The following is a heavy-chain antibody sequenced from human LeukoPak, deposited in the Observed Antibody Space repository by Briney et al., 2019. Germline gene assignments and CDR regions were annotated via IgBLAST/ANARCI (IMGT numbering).Heavy chain of an antibody. Sequence: VASVKVSCKASGYTFTSYYMHWVRQAPGQGLEWMGIINPSGGSTSYAQKFQGRVTMTRDTSISTAYMELSRLRSDDTAVYYCAREGGDIYYGDYEFDYWGQGTLVTVSS. CDR1: GYTFTSYY. D-gene: IGHD4-17*01. V-gene: IGHV1-46*01. CDR3: AREGGDIYYGDYEFDY. CDR2: INPSGGST. J-gene: IGHJ4*02.